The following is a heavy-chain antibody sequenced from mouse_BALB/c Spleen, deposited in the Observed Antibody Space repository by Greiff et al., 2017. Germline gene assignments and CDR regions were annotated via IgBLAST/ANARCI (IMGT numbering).Heavy chain of an antibody. D-gene: IGHD2-14*01. V-gene: IGHV3-2*02. CDR1: GYSITSDYA. Sequence: DVQLVESGPGLVKPSQSLSLTCTVTGYSITSDYAWNWIRQFPGNKLEWMGYISYSGSTSYNPSLKSRISITRDTSKNQFFLQLNSVTTEDTATYYCARWGRYDDYYAMDYWGQGTSVTVSS. CDR2: ISYSGST. J-gene: IGHJ4*01. CDR3: ARWGRYDDYYAMDY.